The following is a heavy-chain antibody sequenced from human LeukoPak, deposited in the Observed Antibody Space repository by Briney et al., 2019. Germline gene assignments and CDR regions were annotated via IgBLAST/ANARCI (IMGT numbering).Heavy chain of an antibody. D-gene: IGHD5-12*01. CDR2: INQSGST. CDR3: ARGIWQVATDPGYYYYYYMGV. V-gene: IGHV4-34*01. CDR1: GGSFSGYY. J-gene: IGHJ6*03. Sequence: NPSETLSLTCAVYGGSFSGYYWSWIRQPPGKGLEWIGEINQSGSTNYNPSLKSRVTISVDTSKNQFSLKLSSVTAADTAVYYCARGIWQVATDPGYYYYYYMGVWGKGTTVTVSS.